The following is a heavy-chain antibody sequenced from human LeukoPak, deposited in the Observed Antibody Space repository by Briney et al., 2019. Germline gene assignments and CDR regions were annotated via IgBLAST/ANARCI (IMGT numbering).Heavy chain of an antibody. D-gene: IGHD4-17*01. CDR1: GYTFTGYY. CDR2: INPNSGGT. J-gene: IGHJ4*02. V-gene: IGHV1-2*02. CDR3: GKEATVMGGFDY. Sequence: GASVKVSCKASGYTFTGYYMHWVRQAPGQGLEWMGWINPNSGGTNYAQKFQGRVTMTRDTSISTAYMELSRLRSDDTAVYYCGKEATVMGGFDYWGQGTLVTVSS.